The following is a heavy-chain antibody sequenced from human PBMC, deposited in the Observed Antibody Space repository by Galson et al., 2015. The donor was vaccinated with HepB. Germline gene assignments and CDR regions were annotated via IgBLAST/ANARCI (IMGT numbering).Heavy chain of an antibody. V-gene: IGHV3-23*01. CDR2: MSGSGAIT. J-gene: IGHJ2*01. CDR1: GFTFRSYT. D-gene: IGHD1-26*01. CDR3: AKDDGISGDHLYWLFDL. Sequence: SLRLSCAGSGFTFRSYTMSWVRQAPGQGLEWVSAMSGSGAITFSADSVKGRFTISRDNSKNTLYLQMNRLGADDTAVYYCAKDDGISGDHLYWLFDLWGRGPLVTVSS.